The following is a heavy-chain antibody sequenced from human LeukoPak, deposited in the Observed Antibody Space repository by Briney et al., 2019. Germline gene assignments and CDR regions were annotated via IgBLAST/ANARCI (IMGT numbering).Heavy chain of an antibody. CDR3: AKDGGSYLFDY. CDR2: ISWNSGSI. CDR1: GFTFDDYA. Sequence: GGSLRLSCAASGFTFDDYAMHWVRQAPGKGLEWVSGISWNSGSIGYADSVKGRFTISRDNAKNSLYLQMNSLRTEDTALYYCAKDGGSYLFDYWGQGTLVTVSS. V-gene: IGHV3-9*01. D-gene: IGHD1-26*01. J-gene: IGHJ4*02.